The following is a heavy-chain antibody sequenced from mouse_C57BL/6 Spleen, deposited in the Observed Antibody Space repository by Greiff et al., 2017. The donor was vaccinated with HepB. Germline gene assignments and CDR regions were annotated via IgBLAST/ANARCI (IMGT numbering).Heavy chain of an antibody. CDR3: ARQERGNYGGNYFDY. CDR2: ISSGGSYT. J-gene: IGHJ2*01. D-gene: IGHD2-1*01. CDR1: GFTFSSYG. V-gene: IGHV5-6*01. Sequence: EVQVVESGGDLVKPGGSLKLSCAASGFTFSSYGMSWVRQTPDKRLEWVATISSGGSYTYYPDSVKGRFTISRDNAKNTLYLQMSSLKSEDTAMYYCARQERGNYGGNYFDYWGQGTTLTVSS.